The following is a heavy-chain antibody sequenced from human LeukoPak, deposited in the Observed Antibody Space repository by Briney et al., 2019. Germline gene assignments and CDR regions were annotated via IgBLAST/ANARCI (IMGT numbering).Heavy chain of an antibody. V-gene: IGHV1-8*01. Sequence: ASVKVSCKASGYTFTSYDINWVRQATGQGLEWMGWMNPNSGNTGYAQKFQGRVTMTRNTSISTAYMELSSLRSEDTAVYYCARDNYDILTGPIYYYYYYMDVWGKGTTVTISS. D-gene: IGHD3-9*01. CDR2: MNPNSGNT. CDR3: ARDNYDILTGPIYYYYYYMDV. CDR1: GYTFTSYD. J-gene: IGHJ6*03.